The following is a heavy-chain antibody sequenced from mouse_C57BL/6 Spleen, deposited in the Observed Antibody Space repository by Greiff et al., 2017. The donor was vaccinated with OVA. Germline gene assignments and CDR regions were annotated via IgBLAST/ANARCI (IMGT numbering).Heavy chain of an antibody. Sequence: QVQLQQSGPELVKPGASVKLSCKASGYTFTSYDINWVKQRPGQGLEWIGWIYPRDGSTKYNEKFKGKATLTVDTSSSTAYMELHSLTSEDSAVYFCANKCITTEGDYFDYWGQGTTLTVSS. D-gene: IGHD1-1*01. V-gene: IGHV1-85*01. CDR1: GYTFTSYD. J-gene: IGHJ2*01. CDR2: IYPRDGST. CDR3: ANKCITTEGDYFDY.